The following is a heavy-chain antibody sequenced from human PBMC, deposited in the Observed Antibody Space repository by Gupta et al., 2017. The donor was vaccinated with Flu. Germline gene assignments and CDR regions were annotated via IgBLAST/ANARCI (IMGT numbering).Heavy chain of an antibody. CDR3: ARYGFSFGLDL. V-gene: IGHV3-7*03. CDR2: INRDGSEK. Sequence: RWVRMAQGKGLEWVANINRDGSEKNYVDLAKGRFTISRDNAKDSLFLYMTSLRAEDTAVYYCARYGFSFGLDLWGQGTTVTVSS. D-gene: IGHD3-10*01. J-gene: IGHJ6*02.